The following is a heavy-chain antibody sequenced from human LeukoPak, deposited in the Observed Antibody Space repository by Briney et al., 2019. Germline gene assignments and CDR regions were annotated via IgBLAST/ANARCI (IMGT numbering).Heavy chain of an antibody. D-gene: IGHD4-17*01. CDR1: GFAFSNYG. Sequence: GGSLRHSCAASGFAFSNYGMHWIRQAPGKGPGWVTFIRFDGSKKYYADSVKGPFTISRDSSKNTVHLQMNSLRPEDTAVYYCVKDPPTGDGDQNDAFAIWGQASMPTVSP. CDR2: IRFDGSKK. CDR3: VKDPPTGDGDQNDAFAI. J-gene: IGHJ3*02. V-gene: IGHV3-30*02.